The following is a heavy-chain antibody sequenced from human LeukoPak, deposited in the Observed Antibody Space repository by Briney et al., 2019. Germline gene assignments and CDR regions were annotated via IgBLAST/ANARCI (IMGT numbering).Heavy chain of an antibody. J-gene: IGHJ4*02. D-gene: IGHD6-13*01. Sequence: SVKVSCKASGFTFTSSAVQWVRQARGQRLEWIGWIVVGSGDTKSEQKLQERVTITRDMSTSTAYMELSSLRSEDTAVYYCAAGIATAGTKTTFDYWGQGTPVTVSS. CDR3: AAGIATAGTKTTFDY. CDR2: IVVGSGDT. CDR1: GFTFTSSA. V-gene: IGHV1-58*01.